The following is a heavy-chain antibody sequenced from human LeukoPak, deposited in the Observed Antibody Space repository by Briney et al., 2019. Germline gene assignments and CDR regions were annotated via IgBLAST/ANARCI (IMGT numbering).Heavy chain of an antibody. D-gene: IGHD3-22*01. CDR1: GDSVSNNSAA. CDR3: AMGPYYYDSSGYYY. Sequence: SQTLSLTCAISGDSVSNNSAAWIWIRQSPSRGLEWLGRTYYRSKWYSDYAVSVRSRITINPDTSKNQFSLQLYSVTPEDTAVYYCAMGPYYYDSSGYYYWGQGTLVTVSS. CDR2: TYYRSKWYS. J-gene: IGHJ4*02. V-gene: IGHV6-1*01.